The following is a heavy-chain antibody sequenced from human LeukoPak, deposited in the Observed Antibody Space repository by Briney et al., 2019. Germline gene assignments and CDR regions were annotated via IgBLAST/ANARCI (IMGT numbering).Heavy chain of an antibody. CDR3: ARELRYCSGGSCYDYYYYYYMDV. D-gene: IGHD2-15*01. CDR1: GGSSSSGDYY. J-gene: IGHJ6*03. V-gene: IGHV4-30-4*08. CDR2: IYYSGST. Sequence: PSETLSLTCTVSGGSSSSGDYYWSWIRQPPGKGLEWIGYIYYSGSTYYNPSLKSRVTISVDTSKNQFSLKLSSVTAADTAVYYCARELRYCSGGSCYDYYYYYYMDVWGKGTTVTASS.